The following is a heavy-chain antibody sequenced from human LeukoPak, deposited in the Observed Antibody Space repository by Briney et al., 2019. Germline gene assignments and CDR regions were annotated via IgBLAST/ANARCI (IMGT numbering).Heavy chain of an antibody. V-gene: IGHV3-73*01. D-gene: IGHD3-3*01. CDR1: GFTFSGFG. J-gene: IGHJ4*02. Sequence: GGSLRLSCAVSGFTFSGFGIHWVRQAPGKGLEWVGRMRSRSNNYATAYVASVRGRFTISRDDSKNTAYLQMNSLLTEDTAVYYCARGSPRGDDYWGQGTLVTVSS. CDR2: MRSRSNNYAT. CDR3: ARGSPRGDDY.